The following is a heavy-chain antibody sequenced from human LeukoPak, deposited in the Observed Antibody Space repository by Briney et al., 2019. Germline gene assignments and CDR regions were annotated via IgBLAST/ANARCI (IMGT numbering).Heavy chain of an antibody. CDR3: AKRRDTYTNAWSIFDY. J-gene: IGHJ4*02. V-gene: IGHV4-34*01. CDR1: GGSFSGYY. Sequence: SETLSLTCAVYGGSFSGYYWSWIRQPPGKGLEWIGEINQSGSTSYHPSLKSRATISVDTSKNHFSLKLSSVTAADTAVYYCAKRRDTYTNAWSIFDYWGQGTLVTVSS. D-gene: IGHD3-16*01. CDR2: INQSGST.